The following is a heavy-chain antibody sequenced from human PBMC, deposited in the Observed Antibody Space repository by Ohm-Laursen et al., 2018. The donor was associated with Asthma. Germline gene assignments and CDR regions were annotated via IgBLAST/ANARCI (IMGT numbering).Heavy chain of an antibody. CDR2: ITSDGSWT. CDR1: GFTFSSFA. V-gene: IGHV3-30-3*01. Sequence: SLRLSCAASGFTFSSFAIHWVRQPPGKGLEWVSIITSDGSWTSYADSVKGRFTISRDNSKNTLYMQMNSLRAEDTAVYYCARRDFSGGDPSAAFDIWGQGTMVTVSS. J-gene: IGHJ3*02. D-gene: IGHD2-21*02. CDR3: ARRDFSGGDPSAAFDI.